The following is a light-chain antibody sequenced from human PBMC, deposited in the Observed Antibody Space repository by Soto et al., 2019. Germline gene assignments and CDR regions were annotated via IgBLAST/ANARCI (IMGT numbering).Light chain of an antibody. CDR2: GAS. CDR1: QSIGSSY. Sequence: ESVLMQSPGTLSLSPGERATLSCRAIQSIGSSYLAWYQQKPGQAPRLLIYGASSRATGIPDKFSGSGSGTDFTLTISRLEPEDFAVYYCQQYGRSLTFGGGTKVDIK. J-gene: IGKJ4*01. V-gene: IGKV3-20*01. CDR3: QQYGRSLT.